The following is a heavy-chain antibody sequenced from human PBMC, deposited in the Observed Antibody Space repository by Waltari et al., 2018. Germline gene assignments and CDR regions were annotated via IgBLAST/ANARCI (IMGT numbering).Heavy chain of an antibody. V-gene: IGHV3-23*01. J-gene: IGHJ2*01. CDR3: ARRGEYSSGWYPADWYFDL. CDR2: ISGSGGST. CDR1: GFTFSSYA. D-gene: IGHD6-19*01. Sequence: EVQLLESGGGLVQPGGSLRLSCAASGFTFSSYAMSWVRQAPGKGLEWVSAISGSGGSTYSAASVKGRFPISGDNSKNTLYLQMNSLRAADTAVYYCARRGEYSSGWYPADWYFDLWGRGTLVTVSS.